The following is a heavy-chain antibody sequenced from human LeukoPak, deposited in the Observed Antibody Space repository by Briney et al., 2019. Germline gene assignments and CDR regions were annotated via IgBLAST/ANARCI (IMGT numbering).Heavy chain of an antibody. D-gene: IGHD4-17*01. CDR3: ARVASYYGDFDY. V-gene: IGHV4-59*01. CDR1: GGSISGYY. J-gene: IGHJ4*02. Sequence: SETLSLTCSVSGGSISGYYWSWIRQPPGKGLEWIGYIYYSGSTTYSSSLKSQVTISVDTSKNQFSLKLSSVTAADTAAYYCARVASYYGDFDYWGQGTLVTVSS. CDR2: IYYSGST.